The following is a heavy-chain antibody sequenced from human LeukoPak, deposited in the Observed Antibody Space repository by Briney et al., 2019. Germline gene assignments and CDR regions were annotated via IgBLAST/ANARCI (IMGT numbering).Heavy chain of an antibody. J-gene: IGHJ4*02. CDR1: GFTFSDYY. CDR3: AREGVVVKALGY. Sequence: GESLRLSCAASGFTFSDYYMSWIRQAPGEGLEWVSYISSSGSTIYYADSVKGRLTISRDNAKNSLYLQMNSLRAEDTAVYYCAREGVVVKALGYWGQGTLVTISS. CDR2: ISSSGSTI. D-gene: IGHD3-22*01. V-gene: IGHV3-11*04.